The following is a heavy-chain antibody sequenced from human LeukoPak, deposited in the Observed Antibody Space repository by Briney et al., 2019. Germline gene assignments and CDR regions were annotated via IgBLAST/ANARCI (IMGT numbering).Heavy chain of an antibody. Sequence: GGSLRLSCAASSFTFSSYGMHGVRRAPGRGLEGVAVIWYDGSNKYYADSVKGRFTISRDNSKNTLYLQMNSLRAEDTAVYYCAREQNFDWELYGMDVWGKGTTVTVSS. J-gene: IGHJ6*04. D-gene: IGHD3-9*01. V-gene: IGHV3-33*01. CDR2: IWYDGSNK. CDR3: AREQNFDWELYGMDV. CDR1: SFTFSSYG.